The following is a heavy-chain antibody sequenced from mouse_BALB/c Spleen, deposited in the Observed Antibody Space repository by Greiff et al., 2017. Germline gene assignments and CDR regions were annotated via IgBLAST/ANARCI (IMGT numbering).Heavy chain of an antibody. Sequence: DVKLVESGGGLVQPGGSLKLSCAASGFTFSSYTMSWVRQTPEKRLEWVAYISNGGGSTYYPDTVKGRFTISRDNAKNTLYLQMSSLKSEDTAMYYCARQSRDVYWYFDVWGAGTTVTVSS. CDR1: GFTFSSYT. CDR3: ARQSRDVYWYFDV. CDR2: ISNGGGST. V-gene: IGHV5-12-2*01. J-gene: IGHJ1*01.